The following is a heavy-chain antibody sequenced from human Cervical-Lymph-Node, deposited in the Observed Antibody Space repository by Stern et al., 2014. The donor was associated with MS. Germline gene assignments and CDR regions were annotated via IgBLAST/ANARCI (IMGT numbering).Heavy chain of an antibody. CDR1: GGTFTNAA. V-gene: IGHV1-69*06. Sequence: VHLVESGPEVKKPGSSLKVSCRASGGTFTNAAINWVRQAPGQGLEWMGGIIPIFVRANYAQKFQGRVTIIADKSANTTYMELSSLTYEDTAVYYCARDLNDWGQGTQVTVSS. CDR3: ARDLND. CDR2: IIPIFVRA. J-gene: IGHJ4*02.